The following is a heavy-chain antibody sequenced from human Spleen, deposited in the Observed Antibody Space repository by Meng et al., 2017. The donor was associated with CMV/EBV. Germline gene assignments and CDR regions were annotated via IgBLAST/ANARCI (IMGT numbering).Heavy chain of an antibody. CDR3: ARDVLARMVRGVIITFYLES. Sequence: TRYYVHWVRQAPGQGLEWIGIINPSGGNTGYAQKLQGRVTMTWDTSTSTVYMELSSLRSEDTAVYYCARDVLARMVRGVIITFYLESWGQGTLVTVSS. D-gene: IGHD3-10*01. J-gene: IGHJ4*02. CDR2: INPSGGNT. V-gene: IGHV1-46*04. CDR1: TRYY.